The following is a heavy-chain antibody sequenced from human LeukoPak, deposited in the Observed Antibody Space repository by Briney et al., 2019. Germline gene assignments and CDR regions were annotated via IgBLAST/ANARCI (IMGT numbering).Heavy chain of an antibody. CDR1: GYTFTSYA. Sequence: ASVKVSCKASGYTFTSYAMHWVRQAPGQRLEWMGWINAGNGNTKYSQKFQGRVTITRNTSISTAYMELSSLRSEDTAVYYCARGWREWSSYYYYYMDVWGKGTTVTVSS. V-gene: IGHV1-3*01. CDR2: INAGNGNT. D-gene: IGHD3-3*01. CDR3: ARGWREWSSYYYYYMDV. J-gene: IGHJ6*03.